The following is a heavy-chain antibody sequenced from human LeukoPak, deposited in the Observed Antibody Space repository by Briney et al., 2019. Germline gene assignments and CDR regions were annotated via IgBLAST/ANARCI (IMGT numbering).Heavy chain of an antibody. J-gene: IGHJ5*02. CDR1: GFTFSIYS. D-gene: IGHD2-15*01. CDR2: ISSDGSNI. V-gene: IGHV3-48*01. Sequence: GGSLRLSCTASGFTFSIYSMNWVRQAPGKGLEWISYISSDGSNIYYADSVKGRFTISRDNSKNTLYLQMNSLRAEDTAVYYCAKDSAPCSPSYNWFDPWGRGTLVTVSS. CDR3: AKDSAPCSPSYNWFDP.